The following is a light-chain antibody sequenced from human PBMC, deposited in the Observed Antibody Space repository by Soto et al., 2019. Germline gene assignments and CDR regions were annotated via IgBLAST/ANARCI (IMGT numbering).Light chain of an antibody. CDR3: QQHNNWPWT. CDR1: QSVSSN. J-gene: IGKJ1*01. Sequence: ERVMTQSPATLSVSPGERATLSCRASQSVSSNLAWYQQKPGQVPRLLIYGAYTRATGIPARFSGSGSGTEFTLTISSLQSEDFAVYYCQQHNNWPWTFGQGTKVEIK. V-gene: IGKV3-15*01. CDR2: GAY.